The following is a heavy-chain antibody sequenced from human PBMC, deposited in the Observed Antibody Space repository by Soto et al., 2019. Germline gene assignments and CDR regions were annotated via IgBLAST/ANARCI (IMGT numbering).Heavy chain of an antibody. CDR2: ITIRTGNV. J-gene: IGHJ4*02. CDR3: ASRSSGWYFDY. V-gene: IGHV3-48*01. D-gene: IGHD6-19*01. CDR1: GFTISECS. Sequence: GGSLGLSCEASGFTISECSMNWVRQTPGKGLEWLAYITIRTGNVHYADSVRGRFTISGDISKNSVYLQMNSLRAEDTAVYFCASRSSGWYFDYWGQGTLVTVSS.